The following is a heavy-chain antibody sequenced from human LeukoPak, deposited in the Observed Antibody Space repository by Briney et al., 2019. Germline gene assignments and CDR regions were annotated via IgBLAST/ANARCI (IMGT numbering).Heavy chain of an antibody. CDR1: GFTFSDHY. V-gene: IGHV3-72*01. CDR3: AQSGSYAAFDY. D-gene: IGHD3-16*01. J-gene: IGHJ4*02. CDR2: IRNKANSYTT. Sequence: GGSLRLSCAASGFTFSDHYMDWIRQAAGKGLEWVGRIRNKANSYTTEYAASVKGRFTISRDDSKNSLYLQMNSLKTEDTAVYYCAQSGSYAAFDYWGQGTLVTASS.